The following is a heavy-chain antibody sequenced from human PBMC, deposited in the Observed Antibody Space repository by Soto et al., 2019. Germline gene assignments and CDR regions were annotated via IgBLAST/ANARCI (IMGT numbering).Heavy chain of an antibody. V-gene: IGHV1-18*01. CDR2: ISPYNGNT. Sequence: HVQLVQSGGELKKPGASVKVSCNTSGYTFNTYFISWVRQAPGQGLEWMGWISPYNGNTKYGEKFKGRVTMTTDTFTRTAYMELRNLRFDDTAVYYCARDPSNSFDYWGQGPLLTVSS. CDR1: GYTFNTYF. D-gene: IGHD4-4*01. J-gene: IGHJ4*02. CDR3: ARDPSNSFDY.